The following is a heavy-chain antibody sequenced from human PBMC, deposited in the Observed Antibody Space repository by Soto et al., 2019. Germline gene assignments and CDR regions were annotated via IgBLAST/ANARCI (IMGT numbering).Heavy chain of an antibody. CDR3: ARESPYYDSTSGPFDY. J-gene: IGHJ4*02. Sequence: SETLSLTCTVSGGSISSGGYYWSWIRQHPGKGLEWIGYIYYSGSTYYNPSLKSRVTISIDTSKNQFSLKLRSVTAADTAVYYCARESPYYDSTSGPFDYWGQGSLVTVSS. CDR1: GGSISSGGYY. D-gene: IGHD3-22*01. V-gene: IGHV4-31*03. CDR2: IYYSGST.